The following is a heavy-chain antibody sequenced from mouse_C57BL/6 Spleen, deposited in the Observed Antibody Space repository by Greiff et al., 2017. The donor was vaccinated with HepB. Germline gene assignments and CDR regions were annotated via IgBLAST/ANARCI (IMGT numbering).Heavy chain of an antibody. J-gene: IGHJ1*03. V-gene: IGHV1-52*01. CDR2: IDPSDSET. D-gene: IGHD2-4*01. CDR3: ARGSYDYDEGDFDV. CDR1: GYTFTSYW. Sequence: QVQLQQPGAELVRPGSSVKLSCKASGYTFTSYWMYWVKQRPIQGLEWIGNIDPSDSETHYNQKFKDKATLTVDKSSSTAYMQLSSLTSEDSAVYYCARGSYDYDEGDFDVWGTGTTVTVSS.